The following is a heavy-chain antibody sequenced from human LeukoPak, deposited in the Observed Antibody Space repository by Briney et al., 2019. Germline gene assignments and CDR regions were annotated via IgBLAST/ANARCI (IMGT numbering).Heavy chain of an antibody. Sequence: ASVKVSCKVSGYTLTELSLHWVRQAPGKGLEWMGRFDPEDGETIYAQKFQGRVTMTEDTSTDTAYMELSSLRSEDTAVYYCATARLSHSGYDFDYWGQGTLVTVSS. J-gene: IGHJ4*02. CDR1: GYTLTELS. CDR3: ATARLSHSGYDFDY. CDR2: FDPEDGET. V-gene: IGHV1-24*01. D-gene: IGHD5-12*01.